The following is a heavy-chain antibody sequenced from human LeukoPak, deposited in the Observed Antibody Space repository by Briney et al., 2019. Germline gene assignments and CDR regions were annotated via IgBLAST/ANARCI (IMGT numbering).Heavy chain of an antibody. V-gene: IGHV3-73*01. CDR2: IRSKANSYAT. D-gene: IGHD2-2*01. CDR3: AKSFRSTSLDY. Sequence: PGGSLRLSCAASGFTFSGSAMHWVRQASGKGLEWVGRIRSKANSYATAYAASVKGRFTISRDDSKNTAYLQMNSLKTEDTAVYYCAKSFRSTSLDYWGQGTLVTVSS. CDR1: GFTFSGSA. J-gene: IGHJ4*02.